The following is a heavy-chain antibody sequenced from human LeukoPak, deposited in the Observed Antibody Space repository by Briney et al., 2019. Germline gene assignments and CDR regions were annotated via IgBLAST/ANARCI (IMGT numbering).Heavy chain of an antibody. CDR2: IWYDGSNK. Sequence: GRSLRLSCVASGFTFSSYGMHLVRQAPGKGLEWVAVIWYDGSNKNCADSVKGRFTISRDNSKNTLYLQMNSLRAEDTAVYYCAKDSNESLDYWGQGTLVTVSS. J-gene: IGHJ4*02. V-gene: IGHV3-33*06. D-gene: IGHD2-2*01. CDR1: GFTFSSYG. CDR3: AKDSNESLDY.